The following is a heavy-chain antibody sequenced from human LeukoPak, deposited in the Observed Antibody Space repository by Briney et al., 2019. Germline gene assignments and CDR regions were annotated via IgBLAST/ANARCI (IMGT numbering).Heavy chain of an antibody. CDR1: GFTFSSYA. Sequence: GGSLRLSCAASGFTFSSYAMSWVRQAPGKGLEWVSAISGSGGSTYYADSVKGRFTISRDNSKNTLYLQMNSLRAEDTAVYYCASNYDFWSGSHYYYYGMDVWGQGTTVTVSS. J-gene: IGHJ6*02. CDR2: ISGSGGST. CDR3: ASNYDFWSGSHYYYYGMDV. D-gene: IGHD3-3*01. V-gene: IGHV3-23*01.